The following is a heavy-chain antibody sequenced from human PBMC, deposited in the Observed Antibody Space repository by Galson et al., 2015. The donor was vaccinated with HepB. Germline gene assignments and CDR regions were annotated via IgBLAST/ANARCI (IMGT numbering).Heavy chain of an antibody. CDR3: ARTPVYCSGGSCPLDAFDI. D-gene: IGHD2-15*01. V-gene: IGHV3-23*01. Sequence: SLRLSCAASGFTFSIYVMSWVRQAPGKGLEWVSVIGGGGSTTYYAESVKGRFTVSRDNSKNTLYLQMDSLRAGDTAVYYCARTPVYCSGGSCPLDAFDIWGQGTMVTVSS. J-gene: IGHJ3*02. CDR2: IGGGGSTT. CDR1: GFTFSIYV.